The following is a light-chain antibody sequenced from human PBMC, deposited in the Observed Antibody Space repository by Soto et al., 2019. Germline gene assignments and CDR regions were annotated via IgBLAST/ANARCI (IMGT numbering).Light chain of an antibody. J-gene: IGKJ4*01. CDR3: QPYNNWPLT. Sequence: EVVMRQSPATLSVYKGEGATLSCSASQGIGDTLAWYQHKPGQAPRLVIYDTSTRATGVPTRFSGSRSGAEFTLTINSLQSEDFAVYYCQPYNNWPLTFGGGTKVDIK. V-gene: IGKV3-15*01. CDR1: QGIGDT. CDR2: DTS.